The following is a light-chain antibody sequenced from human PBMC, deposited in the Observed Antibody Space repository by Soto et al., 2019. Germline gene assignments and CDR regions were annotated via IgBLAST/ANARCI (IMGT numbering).Light chain of an antibody. CDR3: CSYAGSSSYV. V-gene: IGLV2-23*01. CDR2: EGS. Sequence: LTQPASVSGSPGQSITISCTGASSDVGSYNLVSWYQQHPGKAPKLMIYEGSKRPSGVSNRFSGSKSGNTASLTISGLQAEDEADYYCCSYAGSSSYVFGTGTKVTVL. CDR1: SSDVGSYNL. J-gene: IGLJ1*01.